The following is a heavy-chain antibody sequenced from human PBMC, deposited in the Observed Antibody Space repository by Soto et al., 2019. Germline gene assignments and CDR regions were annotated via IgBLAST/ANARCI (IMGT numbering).Heavy chain of an antibody. CDR2: SRDKPQGYST. CDR1: GFTLSDQE. J-gene: IGHJ4*02. CDR3: VRATYFSDTSGYTRCLDY. Sequence: PXVCLGLSFAGCGFTLSDQEIDWVRQAPGKGLEWVGRSRDKPQGYSTAYAASVKGRFTTSRDESKNSAYLQMNSLKTEDTAVYYCVRATYFSDTSGYTRCLDYWGQRSLVTVSS. D-gene: IGHD3-22*01. V-gene: IGHV3-72*01.